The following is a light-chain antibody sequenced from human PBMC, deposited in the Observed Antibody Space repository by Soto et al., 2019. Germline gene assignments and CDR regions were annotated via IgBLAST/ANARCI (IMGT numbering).Light chain of an antibody. CDR2: SND. J-gene: IGLJ3*02. Sequence: QSVLTQPPSVSGAPGQRVTISCTGSSSNIGADYDVHWYQRLPGTAPKLLTHSNDHRPSGVADRFSGSKSGTSASLAISGLQSEDEADYYCAAWDDILNGWVFGGGTKVTVL. CDR1: SSNIGADYD. CDR3: AAWDDILNGWV. V-gene: IGLV1-40*01.